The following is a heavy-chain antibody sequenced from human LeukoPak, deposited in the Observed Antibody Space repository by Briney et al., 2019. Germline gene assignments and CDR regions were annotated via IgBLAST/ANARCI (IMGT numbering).Heavy chain of an antibody. CDR2: IYYSGST. CDR3: ARVGDEIAVAGRDY. V-gene: IGHV4-39*01. CDR1: GGSISSSSYY. Sequence: PSETLSLTCTVSGGSISSSSYYWGWIRQPPGKGLEWIGSIYYSGSTYYNPSLKSRVTISVDTSKNQFSLKLSSVTAADTAVYYCARVGDEIAVAGRDYWGQGTLVTVSS. J-gene: IGHJ4*02. D-gene: IGHD6-19*01.